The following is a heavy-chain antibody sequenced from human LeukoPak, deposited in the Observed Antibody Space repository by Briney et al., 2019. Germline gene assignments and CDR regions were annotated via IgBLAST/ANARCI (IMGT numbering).Heavy chain of an antibody. CDR1: GYKFSTYW. CDR2: IYPDDSDT. V-gene: IGHV5-51*01. D-gene: IGHD3-3*01. Sequence: GESLKISCKGSGYKFSTYWVAWVRQMPGKGLEWMGIIYPDDSDTRYSPSFQGQVTISADKSISTAYLQWSSLKASDTAMYYCATSLRFLEWLPHFDYWGQGTLVTVSS. CDR3: ATSLRFLEWLPHFDY. J-gene: IGHJ4*02.